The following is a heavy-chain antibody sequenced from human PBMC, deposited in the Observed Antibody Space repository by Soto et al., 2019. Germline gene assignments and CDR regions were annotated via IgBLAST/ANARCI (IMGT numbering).Heavy chain of an antibody. CDR3: ARDSSITMVRGVSPYFDY. J-gene: IGHJ4*02. D-gene: IGHD3-10*01. CDR2: ISAYNGNT. Sequence: QVQLVQSGAEVKKPGASVKVSCKASGYTFTSYGISWVRQAPGQGLEWMGWISAYNGNTNYAQKLQGRVTMTTDTSARTAYRELRTLRCGATAGYYCARDSSITMVRGVSPYFDYRGQGTLVTVSS. V-gene: IGHV1-18*01. CDR1: GYTFTSYG.